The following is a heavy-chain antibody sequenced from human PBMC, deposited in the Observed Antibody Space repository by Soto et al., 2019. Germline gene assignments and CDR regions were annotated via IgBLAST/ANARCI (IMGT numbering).Heavy chain of an antibody. V-gene: IGHV4-59*12. CDR1: GGSIRSYY. D-gene: IGHD1-1*01. CDR3: ARGIATTCPFPSSDY. CDR2: IYYSGST. Sequence: SETLSLTCPVSGGSIRSYYWSWIRQPPGKGLELIGYIYYSGSTNYNPSLKSRVTISMDTSKKQFSLKLNSVTAAGTAVYYCARGIATTCPFPSSDYWGQGALVNVSS. J-gene: IGHJ4*02.